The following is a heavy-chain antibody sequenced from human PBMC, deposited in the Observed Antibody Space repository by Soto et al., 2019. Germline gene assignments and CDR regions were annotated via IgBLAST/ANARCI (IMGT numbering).Heavy chain of an antibody. V-gene: IGHV4-30-4*01. Sequence: QVQLQESGPGLAKPSQTLSLTCNVSGGSISSGDYYWSWIRQPPGKGLEWIGYTYYSGDTYYNPSLKRRVTISVDTSKNQFSLKLSSVTAADTAVYYCTTAYCGGDCPWGQGTRVTVSS. CDR1: GGSISSGDYY. J-gene: IGHJ5*02. CDR3: TTAYCGGDCP. CDR2: TYYSGDT. D-gene: IGHD2-21*02.